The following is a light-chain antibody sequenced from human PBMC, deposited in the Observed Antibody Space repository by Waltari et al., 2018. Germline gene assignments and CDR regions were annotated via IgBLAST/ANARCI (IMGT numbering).Light chain of an antibody. Sequence: SVLTQPPSPSGTPGQRVTISCSGRSSNIGSNLLNWYQQLPGTAPTPLIYGDNRRPSGVPDRFSGSKSGTSASLAISGLQSEDEVDFYCAVWDNSLNGVVFGGGTKLTVL. CDR3: AVWDNSLNGVV. CDR1: SSNIGSNL. V-gene: IGLV1-44*01. CDR2: GDN. J-gene: IGLJ2*01.